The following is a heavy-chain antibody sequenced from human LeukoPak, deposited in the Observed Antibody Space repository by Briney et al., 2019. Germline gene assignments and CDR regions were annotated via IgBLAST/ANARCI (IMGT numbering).Heavy chain of an antibody. Sequence: GASVKVSCKASGYTFTSYDINWVRQATGQGLEWMGWMNPNSGNTGYAQKFQGRVTMTRNTSISTAYMELSSLRSEDTAAYYCARSGYSYGEYYYYYGMDVWGQGTTVTVSS. V-gene: IGHV1-8*01. CDR2: MNPNSGNT. CDR3: ARSGYSYGEYYYYYGMDV. D-gene: IGHD5-18*01. J-gene: IGHJ6*02. CDR1: GYTFTSYD.